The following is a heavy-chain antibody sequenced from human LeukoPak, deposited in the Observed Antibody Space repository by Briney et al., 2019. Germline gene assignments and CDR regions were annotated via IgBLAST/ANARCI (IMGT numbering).Heavy chain of an antibody. CDR1: GGSMSNYY. Sequence: SETLSLTCTVSGGSMSNYYWSWIRQPPGKGLEWIGYIYYSGSTNYNPSLKSRVTISVDTSKNQFSLKLSSVTAADTAVYYCARGGSRAVAGPLNYWGQGTLVTVSS. CDR2: IYYSGST. J-gene: IGHJ4*02. CDR3: ARGGSRAVAGPLNY. V-gene: IGHV4-59*01. D-gene: IGHD6-19*01.